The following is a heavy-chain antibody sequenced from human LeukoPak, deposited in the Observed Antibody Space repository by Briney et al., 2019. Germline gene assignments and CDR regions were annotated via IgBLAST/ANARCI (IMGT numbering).Heavy chain of an antibody. J-gene: IGHJ4*02. D-gene: IGHD1-26*01. V-gene: IGHV3-30*04. CDR1: GFTFSDYA. CDR3: AREDLSGSYSFDY. Sequence: GGSLRLSCAASGFTFSDYALHWVRQAPGKGLEWVAFVAYDGSSKYYRDSVKGRFIISRDYSRNTLYLQMNSLRGEDTAVYYCAREDLSGSYSFDYWGQGTLVTVSS. CDR2: VAYDGSSK.